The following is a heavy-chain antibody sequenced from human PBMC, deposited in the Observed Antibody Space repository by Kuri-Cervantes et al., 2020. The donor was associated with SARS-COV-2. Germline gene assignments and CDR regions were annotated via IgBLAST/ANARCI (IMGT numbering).Heavy chain of an antibody. Sequence: GGSLRLSCVVSGFTFRTNVMAWVRQAPGKGLEWVAVISYDGSNEYYADSVKGRFSISRDNPKDTLYLEMNSLKPDDTAVYYCAKEHTYSVAFDYWGQGTLVTVSS. CDR1: GFTFRTNV. D-gene: IGHD2-15*01. CDR3: AKEHTYSVAFDY. CDR2: ISYDGSNE. V-gene: IGHV3-30*18. J-gene: IGHJ4*02.